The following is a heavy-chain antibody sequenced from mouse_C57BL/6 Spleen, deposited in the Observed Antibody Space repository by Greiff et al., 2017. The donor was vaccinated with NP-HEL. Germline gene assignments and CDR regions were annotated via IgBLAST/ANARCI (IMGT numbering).Heavy chain of an antibody. J-gene: IGHJ3*01. CDR1: GFTFSSYA. Sequence: EVKLMESGGGLVKPGGSLKLSCAASGFTFSSYAMSWVRQTPEKRLEWVATISDGGSYTYYPDNVKGRFTLSRDNAKNNLYLQMSHLKSEDTAMYYCAREDYDVAWFAYWGQGTLVTVSA. CDR3: AREDYDVAWFAY. CDR2: ISDGGSYT. D-gene: IGHD2-4*01. V-gene: IGHV5-4*01.